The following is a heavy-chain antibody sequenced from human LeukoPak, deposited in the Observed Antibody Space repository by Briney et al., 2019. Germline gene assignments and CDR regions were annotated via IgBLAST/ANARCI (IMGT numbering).Heavy chain of an antibody. CDR1: GFTFSSYA. Sequence: GGSLRLSCAASGFTFSSYAMSWVRQAPGKGLEWVSAICGSGGSTYYADSVKGRFTISRDNSKNTLYLQMNSLRAEDTAVYYCAKVRSSSWYDRPDAFDIWGQGTMVTVSS. J-gene: IGHJ3*02. CDR2: ICGSGGST. CDR3: AKVRSSSWYDRPDAFDI. V-gene: IGHV3-23*01. D-gene: IGHD6-13*01.